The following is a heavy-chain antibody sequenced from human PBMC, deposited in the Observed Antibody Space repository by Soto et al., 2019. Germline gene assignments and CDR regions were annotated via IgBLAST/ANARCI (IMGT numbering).Heavy chain of an antibody. J-gene: IGHJ4*02. CDR2: IYYSGST. CDR1: GGSISSSSYY. V-gene: IGHV4-39*01. Sequence: QLQLQESGPGLVKPSETLSLTCTVSGGSISSSSYYWGWIRQPPGKGLEWIGSIYYSGSTYYNPSLKSRVTISVDTSKNQFSLKLSSVTAADTAVYYCARRKKDYGDYGGCFDYWGQGTLVTVSS. D-gene: IGHD4-17*01. CDR3: ARRKKDYGDYGGCFDY.